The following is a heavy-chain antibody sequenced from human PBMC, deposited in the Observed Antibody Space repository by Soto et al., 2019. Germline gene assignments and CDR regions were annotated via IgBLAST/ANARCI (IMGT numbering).Heavy chain of an antibody. CDR3: ARGGVHYRGWFDP. CDR2: INHSGST. V-gene: IGHV4-34*01. D-gene: IGHD1-26*01. CDR1: GGSFSGYY. J-gene: IGHJ5*02. Sequence: SETLSLTCAVYGGSFSGYYWSWIRQPPGKGLEWIGEINHSGSTNYNPSLKSRVTISVDTSKNQFSLKLSSVTAADTAVYYCARGGVHYRGWFDPWGQGTLVTVSS.